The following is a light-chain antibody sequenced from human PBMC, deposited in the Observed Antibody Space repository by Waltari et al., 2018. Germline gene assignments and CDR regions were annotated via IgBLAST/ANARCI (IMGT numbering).Light chain of an antibody. CDR1: NSDVGKYNY. Sequence: HSALTQPASVSGSPGPSITISCTGTNSDVGKYNYVSWYQQHPGKAPKLMIYDVNKWPSGVSTRFAGSKSGNTASLIISGLQADDEADYFCCSYAGSSTYVYGTGTKVTVL. J-gene: IGLJ1*01. CDR3: CSYAGSSTYV. CDR2: DVN. V-gene: IGLV2-23*02.